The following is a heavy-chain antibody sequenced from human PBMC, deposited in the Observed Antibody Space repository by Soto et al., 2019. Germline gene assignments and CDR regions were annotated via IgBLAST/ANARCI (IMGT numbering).Heavy chain of an antibody. CDR2: MNPNSGNT. V-gene: IGHV1-8*01. CDR1: GYTFTSYD. D-gene: IGHD6-6*01. Sequence: GASVKVSCKASGYTFTSYDINWVRQATGQGLEWMGWMNPNSGNTGYAQKFQGRVTMTRNTSISTAYMELSSLRSEDTAVYYCARGRGPRVPSSIAARKYYYYYMDVWGKGTTVTVSS. CDR3: ARGRGPRVPSSIAARKYYYYYMDV. J-gene: IGHJ6*03.